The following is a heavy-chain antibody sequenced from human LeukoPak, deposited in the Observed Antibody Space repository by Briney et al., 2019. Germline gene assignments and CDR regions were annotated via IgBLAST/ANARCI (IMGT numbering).Heavy chain of an antibody. CDR2: IWYDGSNK. D-gene: IGHD3-10*01. CDR3: AKEFGGSGSYVFDY. CDR1: GFTFSSYG. J-gene: IGHJ4*02. V-gene: IGHV3-33*06. Sequence: GGSLRLSCAASGFTFSSYGMHWVRQAPGKGLEWVAVIWYDGSNKYYADSVKGRFTISRDNSKNTLYLQMNSLRAEDTAVYYCAKEFGGSGSYVFDYWGEGTLVTVSS.